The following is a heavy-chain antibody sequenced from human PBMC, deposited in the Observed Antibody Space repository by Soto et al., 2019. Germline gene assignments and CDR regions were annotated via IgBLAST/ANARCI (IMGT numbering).Heavy chain of an antibody. J-gene: IGHJ4*02. D-gene: IGHD4-17*01. CDR2: ISYDGSNK. CDR3: AKDFRALRWSPHEVSDY. V-gene: IGHV3-30*18. CDR1: GFTFSSYG. Sequence: QVQLVESGGGVVQPGRSLRLSCAASGFTFSSYGMHWVRQAPGKGLEWVAVISYDGSNKYYADSVKGRFTISRDNSKNTLYLQMNSLRAEDTAVYYCAKDFRALRWSPHEVSDYWGQGTLVTVSS.